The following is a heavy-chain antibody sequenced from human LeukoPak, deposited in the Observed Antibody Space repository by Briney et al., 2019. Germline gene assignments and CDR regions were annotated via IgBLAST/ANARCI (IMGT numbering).Heavy chain of an antibody. CDR2: IYYSGST. J-gene: IGHJ4*02. CDR3: ARTYWAAYFDY. CDR1: GGSISSYY. D-gene: IGHD2-15*01. V-gene: IGHV4-59*01. Sequence: SETLSLTCTVSGGSISSYYWSWIRQPPGKGLEWIGYIYYSGSTNYNPSLKSRVTISVDTSKNQFSLKLSSVTAADTAVYYCARTYWAAYFDYWGQGTLVTVSS.